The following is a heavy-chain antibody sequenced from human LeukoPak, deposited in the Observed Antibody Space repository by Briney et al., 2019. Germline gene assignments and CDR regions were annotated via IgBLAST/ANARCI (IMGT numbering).Heavy chain of an antibody. D-gene: IGHD3-10*01. CDR2: IDTTTGNP. CDR1: GYTFTSSG. J-gene: IGHJ4*02. V-gene: IGHV7-4-1*02. CDR3: VRGTPTPGMDY. Sequence: ASVKVSCKASGYTFTSSGVSWVRQAPGQGLEWMGNIDTTTGNPRYAQDFTGRFVFSLDTSVSTAYLQTTSLKADDTAAYYCVRGTPTPGMDYWGQGTQVTVSS.